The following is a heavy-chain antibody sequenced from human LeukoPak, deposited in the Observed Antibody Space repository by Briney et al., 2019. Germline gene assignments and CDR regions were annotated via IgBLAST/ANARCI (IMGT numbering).Heavy chain of an antibody. Sequence: SVKVSCKASGGTFSSYAISWVRQAPGQGLEWMGRINPILGIANYAQKFQGRVTITADKSTSTAYMELSSLRSEDTAVYYCARVKVGNYYDSSGYLYWGQGTLVTVSS. CDR1: GGTFSSYA. D-gene: IGHD3-22*01. J-gene: IGHJ4*02. V-gene: IGHV1-69*04. CDR2: INPILGIA. CDR3: ARVKVGNYYDSSGYLY.